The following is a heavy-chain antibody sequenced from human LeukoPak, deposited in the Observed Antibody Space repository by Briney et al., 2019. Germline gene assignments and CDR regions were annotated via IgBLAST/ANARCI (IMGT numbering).Heavy chain of an antibody. CDR2: ISGSGGST. CDR3: AKIWVRGYFDY. V-gene: IGHV3-23*01. J-gene: IGHJ4*02. Sequence: GGSLRLSCAASGFTFSSYAMSWVRQAPGKGLEWVSSISGSGGSTYYAVSVKGRFTISRDTSKSTLYLQMNSLRAEDTAVYYCAKIWVRGYFDYWGQGTLVTVSS. CDR1: GFTFSSYA. D-gene: IGHD1-1*01.